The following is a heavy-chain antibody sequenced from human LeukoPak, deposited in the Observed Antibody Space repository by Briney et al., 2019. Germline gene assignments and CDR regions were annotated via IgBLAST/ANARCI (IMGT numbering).Heavy chain of an antibody. CDR3: AKDSPSVTATPHDY. V-gene: IGHV3-23*01. Sequence: GGSLRLSCAASGFTFSDYAMSWVRQAPGKGLDWVSTISSYGGSTYYADSVKGRFTISRDNAKNTLYLQMNSLRAEGTAVYFCAKDSPSVTATPHDYWGQGALVTVSS. D-gene: IGHD2-21*02. CDR2: ISSYGGST. CDR1: GFTFSDYA. J-gene: IGHJ4*02.